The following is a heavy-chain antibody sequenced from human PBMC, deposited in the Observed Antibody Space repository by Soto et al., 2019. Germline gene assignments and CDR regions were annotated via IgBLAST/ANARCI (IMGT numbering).Heavy chain of an antibody. J-gene: IGHJ6*02. CDR3: AKDISWFGELNHYYYYGMDV. CDR2: ISGSGGST. D-gene: IGHD3-10*01. CDR1: GFTFSSYA. V-gene: IGHV3-23*01. Sequence: PGGSLRLSCAASGFTFSSYAMSWVRQAPGKGLEWVSAISGSGGSTYYADSVKGRFTISRDNSKNTLYLQMNSLRAEDTAVYYCAKDISWFGELNHYYYYGMDVWGQGTTVTVSS.